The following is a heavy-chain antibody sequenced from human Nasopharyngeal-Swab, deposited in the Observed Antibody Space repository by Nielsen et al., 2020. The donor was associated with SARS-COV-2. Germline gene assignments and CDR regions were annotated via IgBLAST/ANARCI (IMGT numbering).Heavy chain of an antibody. Sequence: GESLKISCAASAFTFSGYWMNWVRQPPGKGLEWVASIKQDGSEKYYVDSVKGRFTISRDNAKNSLYLQMNSLRVEATAVYYCARVPGGYDSSGYYFDQWGQGTLVTVSS. CDR3: ARVPGGYDSSGYYFDQ. CDR2: IKQDGSEK. V-gene: IGHV3-7*01. CDR1: AFTFSGYW. D-gene: IGHD3-22*01. J-gene: IGHJ4*02.